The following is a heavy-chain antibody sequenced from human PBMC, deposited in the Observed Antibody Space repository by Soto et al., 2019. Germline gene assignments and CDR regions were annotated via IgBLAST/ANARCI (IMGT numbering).Heavy chain of an antibody. D-gene: IGHD5-18*01. CDR2: IKSDGSST. CDR1: GFTFSTYW. Sequence: GGSLRLPCAVSGFTFSTYWMHWVRQAPGKGLVWVSGIKSDGSSTYYADSVKGRFTISRDNARNTLYLQMNRLRAEDTALYYCAREQQLWIGAYAYWGQGALVTVSS. J-gene: IGHJ4*02. V-gene: IGHV3-74*01. CDR3: AREQQLWIGAYAY.